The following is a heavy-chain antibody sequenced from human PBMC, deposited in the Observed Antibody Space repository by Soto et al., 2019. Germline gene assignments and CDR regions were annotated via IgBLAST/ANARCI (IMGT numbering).Heavy chain of an antibody. J-gene: IGHJ4*02. CDR2: IYYSGIT. CDR1: GGSISNYY. V-gene: IGHV4-59*01. D-gene: IGHD1-26*01. Sequence: SETLSLTCTISGGSISNYYWSWIRRPPGKGLEWIGYIYYSGITMYNPSLKSRVTISVDTSKSQFSLRLSSVTAADTAVYYCARGSGSFRDYWGQGTLVTSPQ. CDR3: ARGSGSFRDY.